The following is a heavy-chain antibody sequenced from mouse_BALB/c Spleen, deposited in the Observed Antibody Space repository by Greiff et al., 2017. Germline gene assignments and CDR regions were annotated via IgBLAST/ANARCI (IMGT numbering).Heavy chain of an antibody. CDR3: ARSYDGYRGYFDV. CDR1: GFTFSSFG. D-gene: IGHD2-3*01. CDR2: ISSGSSTI. V-gene: IGHV5-17*02. J-gene: IGHJ1*01. Sequence: EVKLVESGGGLVQPGGSRKLSCAASGFTFSSFGMHWVRQAPEKGLEWVAYISSGSSTIYYADTVKGRFTISRDNPKNTLFLQMTSLRSEDTAMYYCARSYDGYRGYFDVWGAGTTVTVSS.